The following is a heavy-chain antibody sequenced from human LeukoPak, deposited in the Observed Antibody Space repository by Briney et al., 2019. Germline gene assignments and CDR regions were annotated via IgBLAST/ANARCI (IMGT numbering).Heavy chain of an antibody. Sequence: SETLSLTCTVSGGSISSYYWSWIRQPAGKGLEWIGRIYTSGSTNYNPSLKSRVTMSVDTSKNQFSLKLSSVTAADTAVYYCARYLALYYYDSGGNAFDIWGQGTMVTVSS. V-gene: IGHV4-4*07. CDR1: GGSISSYY. J-gene: IGHJ3*02. D-gene: IGHD3-22*01. CDR3: ARYLALYYYDSGGNAFDI. CDR2: IYTSGST.